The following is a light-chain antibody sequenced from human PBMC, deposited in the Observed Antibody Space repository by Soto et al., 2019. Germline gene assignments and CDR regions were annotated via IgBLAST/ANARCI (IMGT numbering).Light chain of an antibody. CDR1: QSVSSY. Sequence: EIVLTQSPATLSLSPGERATLSCRASQSVSSYLAWYQQKPGQAPRLLIYDASNRATGIPARFSGSGSGTDLTLTNSSLEPEDFAVDYCQQRSNWPPYTFGQGTKLEIK. CDR2: DAS. CDR3: QQRSNWPPYT. V-gene: IGKV3-11*01. J-gene: IGKJ2*01.